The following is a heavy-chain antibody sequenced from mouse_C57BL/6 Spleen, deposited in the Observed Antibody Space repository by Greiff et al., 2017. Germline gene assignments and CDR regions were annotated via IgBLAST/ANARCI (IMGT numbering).Heavy chain of an antibody. D-gene: IGHD1-1*01. V-gene: IGHV7-3*01. CDR3: ASLLLPYAMDY. CDR2: IRNKANGYTT. CDR1: GFTFTDYY. Sequence: DVMLVESGGGLVQPGGSLSLSCAASGFTFTDYYMSWVRQPPGKALEWLGFIRNKANGYTTEYSASVKGRFTISRDNSQSILYLQMNALRAEDSATYYCASLLLPYAMDYWGQGTSVTVSS. J-gene: IGHJ4*01.